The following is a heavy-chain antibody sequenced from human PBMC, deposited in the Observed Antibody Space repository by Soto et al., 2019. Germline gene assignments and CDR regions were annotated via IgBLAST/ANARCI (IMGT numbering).Heavy chain of an antibody. CDR3: ARDQFSVAPMVAPPNFDY. D-gene: IGHD5-12*01. V-gene: IGHV3-48*01. J-gene: IGHJ4*02. CDR1: GFTFSSYS. CDR2: ISSSSSTI. Sequence: GGSLRLSCAASGFTFSSYSMNWVRQAPGKGLEWVSYISSSSSTIYYADSVKGRFTISRDNAKNSLYLQMNSLRAEDTAVYYCARDQFSVAPMVAPPNFDYWGQGTLVTVSS.